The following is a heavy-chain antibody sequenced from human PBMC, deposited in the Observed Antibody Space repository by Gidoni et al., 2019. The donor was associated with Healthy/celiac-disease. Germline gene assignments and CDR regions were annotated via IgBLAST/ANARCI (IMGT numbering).Heavy chain of an antibody. J-gene: IGHJ4*02. CDR2: ISSSGSTI. CDR1: GFTFSSYE. D-gene: IGHD2-21*01. V-gene: IGHV3-48*03. CDR3: ASQTGPYCGGDCSDY. Sequence: EVQLVESGGGLVQPGGSLRLSCAASGFTFSSYEMNWVRQAPGKGLEWVSYISSSGSTIYYADSVKGRFTISRDNAKNSLYLQMNSLRAEDTAVYYCASQTGPYCGGDCSDYWGQGTLVTVSS.